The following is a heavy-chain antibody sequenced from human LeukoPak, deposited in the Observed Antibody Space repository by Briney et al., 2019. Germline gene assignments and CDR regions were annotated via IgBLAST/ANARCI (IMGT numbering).Heavy chain of an antibody. J-gene: IGHJ4*02. V-gene: IGHV3-43*02. CDR1: GFTFDVSA. CDR2: ISGDGGST. CDR3: AKDFLFTYYYDSSGYFDY. Sequence: GGSLRLSCAASGFTFDVSAMHWVRQAPGKGLEWVSFISGDGGSTYYADSVKGRFTISRDNSKNSLYLQMNSLRTEDTALYYCAKDFLFTYYYDSSGYFDYWGQGTLVTVSS. D-gene: IGHD3-22*01.